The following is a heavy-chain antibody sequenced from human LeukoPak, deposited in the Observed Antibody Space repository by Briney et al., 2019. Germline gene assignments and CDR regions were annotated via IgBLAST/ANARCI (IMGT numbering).Heavy chain of an antibody. CDR1: EFTFSTYG. J-gene: IGHJ4*02. CDR3: AKQSLADCIRCPFDS. CDR2: IRYDGSNK. V-gene: IGHV3-30*02. Sequence: GGSLRLSCAASEFTFSTYGMHWVRQAPGKGLDWVAFIRYDGSNKYYADSVKGRFTISRDNSKNTLYLQMNSLRAEDTAVYYCAKQSLADCIRCPFDSWGQGTLVTVSS. D-gene: IGHD2-15*01.